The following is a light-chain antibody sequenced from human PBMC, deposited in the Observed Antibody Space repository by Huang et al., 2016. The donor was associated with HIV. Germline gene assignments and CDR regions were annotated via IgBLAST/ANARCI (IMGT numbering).Light chain of an antibody. CDR2: DAS. CDR1: QRVGTN. V-gene: IGKV3-15*01. J-gene: IGKJ2*01. Sequence: EIVMTQSPVTLSVSPGQRATLSCRASQRVGTNLAWYQQKSGQAPRLLIYDASTRATGISARFSGSGFETEFTLTISSLQSEDVAVYYCQQYNSWHTFGQGTKLEIK. CDR3: QQYNSWHT.